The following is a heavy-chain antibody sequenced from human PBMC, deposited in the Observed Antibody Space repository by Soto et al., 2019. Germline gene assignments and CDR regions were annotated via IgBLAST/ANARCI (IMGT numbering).Heavy chain of an antibody. D-gene: IGHD3-9*01. Sequence: PGGSLRLSCAASGFTFSSYGMHWVRQAPGKGLEWVAVISYDGSNKYYADSVKGRFTISRDNSKNTLYLQMNSLRAEDTAVYYCAKDGNLARYFDWLAVEKRYYYYGMDVWGQGTTVTVSS. CDR2: ISYDGSNK. CDR1: GFTFSSYG. V-gene: IGHV3-30*18. J-gene: IGHJ6*02. CDR3: AKDGNLARYFDWLAVEKRYYYYGMDV.